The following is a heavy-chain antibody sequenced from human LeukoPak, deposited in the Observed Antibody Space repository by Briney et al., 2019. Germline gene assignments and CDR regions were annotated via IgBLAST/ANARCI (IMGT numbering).Heavy chain of an antibody. CDR2: ISGSGGST. D-gene: IGHD6-13*01. Sequence: GGSLRLSCAASGFTVSNNYMSWVRQAPGKGLEWVSAISGSGGSTYYADSVKGRFTISRDNSKNTLYLQMNSLRAEDTAVYYCAKETALSSSWYGFFDYWGQGTLVTVSS. J-gene: IGHJ4*02. V-gene: IGHV3-23*01. CDR3: AKETALSSSWYGFFDY. CDR1: GFTVSNNY.